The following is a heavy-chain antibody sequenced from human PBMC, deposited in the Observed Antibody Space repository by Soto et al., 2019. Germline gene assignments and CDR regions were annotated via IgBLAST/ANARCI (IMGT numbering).Heavy chain of an antibody. CDR3: ARRGYCSGGSCYSDYYYYGMDV. J-gene: IGHJ6*02. Sequence: HVQLVQSGAEVKKPGSSVKVSCKASGGTFSSYAISWVRQAPGQGLEWMGGIIPIFGTANYAQKFQGRVTITADESTSTAYMELSSLRSEDTAVYYCARRGYCSGGSCYSDYYYYGMDVWGQGTTVTVSS. CDR2: IIPIFGTA. CDR1: GGTFSSYA. D-gene: IGHD2-15*01. V-gene: IGHV1-69*01.